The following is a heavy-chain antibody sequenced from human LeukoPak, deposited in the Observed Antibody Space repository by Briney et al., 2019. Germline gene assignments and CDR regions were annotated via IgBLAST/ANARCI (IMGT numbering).Heavy chain of an antibody. CDR2: IYYSGST. CDR1: GGSISSYY. V-gene: IGHV4-59*12. Sequence: PSETLSLTCTVSGGSISSYYWSWIRQPPGKGLEWIGYIYYSGSTYYNPSLKSRVTISVDTSKNQFSLKLSSVTAADTAVYYCARVRRAADYWGQGTLVTVSS. J-gene: IGHJ4*02. D-gene: IGHD2-15*01. CDR3: ARVRRAADY.